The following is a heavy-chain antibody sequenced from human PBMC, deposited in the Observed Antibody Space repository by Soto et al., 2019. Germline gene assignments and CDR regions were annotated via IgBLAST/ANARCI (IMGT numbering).Heavy chain of an antibody. CDR1: GYTFTSYG. V-gene: IGHV1-18*01. CDR2: ISAYNGNT. D-gene: IGHD3-9*01. Sequence: ASVKVSCKASGYTFTSYGISWVRQAPGQGLEWMGWISAYNGNTNYAQKLQGRVTMTTDTSTSTAYMELRSLRSDDTAVYYCARGRGDRYYDILTGYKYAFDIWGQGTMVTVSS. CDR3: ARGRGDRYYDILTGYKYAFDI. J-gene: IGHJ3*02.